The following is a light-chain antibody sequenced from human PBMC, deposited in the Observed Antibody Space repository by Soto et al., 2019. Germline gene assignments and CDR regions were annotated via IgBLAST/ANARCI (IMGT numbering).Light chain of an antibody. CDR1: QSIDNY. V-gene: IGKV3-11*01. CDR3: QQRSNWPLT. Sequence: EIVLTQSPATLSLSPGERATLSCRASQSIDNYLAWYQQKPGQAPRLLLYDATNRATGIPPKFSGSGSGTDFTLTISSLEPEDFAVYYCQQRSNWPLTFGGGTKVEIQ. CDR2: DAT. J-gene: IGKJ4*01.